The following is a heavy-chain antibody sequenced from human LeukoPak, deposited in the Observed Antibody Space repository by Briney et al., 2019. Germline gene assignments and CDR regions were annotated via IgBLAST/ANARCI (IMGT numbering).Heavy chain of an antibody. CDR1: GYTFTAYY. D-gene: IGHD1-26*01. J-gene: IGHJ4*02. Sequence: GASVKVSCKASGYTFTAYYMHWVRQAPGQGLEWMGLINPNSGGANYAQKFQGRVIMTRDTSISTAYMELSRLRSDDTAVYYCARDYSDLAIDYWGQGTLVTVSS. CDR3: ARDYSDLAIDY. CDR2: INPNSGGA. V-gene: IGHV1-2*06.